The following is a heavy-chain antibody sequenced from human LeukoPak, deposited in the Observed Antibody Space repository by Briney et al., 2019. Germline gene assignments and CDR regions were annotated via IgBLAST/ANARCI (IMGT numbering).Heavy chain of an antibody. V-gene: IGHV4-31*03. CDR1: GGSISSGGYY. D-gene: IGHD2-15*01. J-gene: IGHJ3*02. CDR3: ARDKGGRDHAFDI. Sequence: SETLSLTCSVSGGSISSGGYYWSWIRQQPGKGLEWIGYIYYSGSTYNNPSLKSRVTMSVDTSKNQFSLRLSSLTAADTAVYYCARDKGGRDHAFDIWGQGTMVTVSS. CDR2: IYYSGST.